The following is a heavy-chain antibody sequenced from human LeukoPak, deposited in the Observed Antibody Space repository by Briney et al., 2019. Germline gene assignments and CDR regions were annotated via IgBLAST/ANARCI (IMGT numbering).Heavy chain of an antibody. CDR2: ISSSSSYI. D-gene: IGHD3-10*01. Sequence: PGGSLRLSCAAPGFTFSSYSMNWVRQAPGKGLEWVSSISSSSSYIYYADSVKGRFTISRDNAKNSLYLQMNSLRAEDTAVYYCARDGVRFHGSGSSDYWGQGTLVTVSS. CDR3: ARDGVRFHGSGSSDY. CDR1: GFTFSSYS. J-gene: IGHJ4*02. V-gene: IGHV3-21*01.